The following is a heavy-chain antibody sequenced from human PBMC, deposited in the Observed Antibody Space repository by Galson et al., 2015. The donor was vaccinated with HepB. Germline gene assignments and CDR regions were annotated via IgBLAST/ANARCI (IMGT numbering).Heavy chain of an antibody. CDR1: GYTFTSYY. CDR3: ARDGQWLVEGNYFDY. D-gene: IGHD6-19*01. Sequence: SVKVSCKASGYTFTSYYMHWVRQAPGQGLEWMGIINPSGGSTSYAQKFQGRVTMTRDTSTSTVYMELSSLRSEDTAVYYCARDGQWLVEGNYFDYWGQGTLVTVSS. V-gene: IGHV1-46*03. CDR2: INPSGGST. J-gene: IGHJ4*02.